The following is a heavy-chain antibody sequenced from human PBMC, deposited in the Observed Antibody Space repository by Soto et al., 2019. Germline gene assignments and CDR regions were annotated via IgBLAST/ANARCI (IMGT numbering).Heavy chain of an antibody. V-gene: IGHV3-48*01. CDR1: GFTFSSYS. D-gene: IGHD3-10*01. Sequence: EVQLVESGGGLVQPGGSLRLSCAASGFTFSSYSMNWVRQAPGKGLEWVSYISSSSSTIYYADSVKGRFTISRDTAKNSLYLQMNSLRAEDTAVYYCARPGYYGSGSYYGDDAFDIWGQGTMVTVSS. CDR2: ISSSSSTI. J-gene: IGHJ3*02. CDR3: ARPGYYGSGSYYGDDAFDI.